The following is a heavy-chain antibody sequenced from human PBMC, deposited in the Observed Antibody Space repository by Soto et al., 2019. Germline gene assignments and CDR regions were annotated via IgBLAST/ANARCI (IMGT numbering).Heavy chain of an antibody. D-gene: IGHD4-17*01. CDR3: AKTGWGYGYYFAY. CDR2: VSGSGGST. V-gene: IGHV3-23*01. Sequence: EVQLLESGGGVIQPGGSLRLSCAASGFTFSSYAMSWVRQAPGKGLEWVSGVSGSGGSTYYADSVKGRFTISRDNSKNTLYLQMNSLRAEDTAVYYCAKTGWGYGYYFAYWGQGTLVTVSS. J-gene: IGHJ4*02. CDR1: GFTFSSYA.